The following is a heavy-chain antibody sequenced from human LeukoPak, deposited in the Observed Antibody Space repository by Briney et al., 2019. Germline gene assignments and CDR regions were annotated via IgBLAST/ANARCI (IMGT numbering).Heavy chain of an antibody. CDR3: TKVAVVPADHGFGP. CDR1: GFTFSSYA. J-gene: IGHJ5*02. CDR2: ISGSGGST. D-gene: IGHD2-2*01. V-gene: IGHV3-23*01. Sequence: GGSLRLSCAASGFTFSSYAMSWVRQAPGKGLEWVSAISGSGGSTYYADSVKGRFTISRDNSKNTLYLQISSLTAEDTAAYYCTKVAVVPADHGFGPWGQGTLVTASS.